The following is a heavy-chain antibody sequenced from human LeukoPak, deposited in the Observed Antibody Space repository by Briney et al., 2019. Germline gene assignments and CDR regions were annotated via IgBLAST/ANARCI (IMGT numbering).Heavy chain of an antibody. Sequence: ASVKVSCKASGYIFTGYYMHWVRQAPGQGLEWMGWINPNSGDTNYAQKFQGRVTMTRDTSISTAYMELSRLRSDDTAVYYCARTNYYDSSGYFDYWGQGTLVTVSS. CDR1: GYIFTGYY. D-gene: IGHD3-22*01. CDR2: INPNSGDT. J-gene: IGHJ4*02. CDR3: ARTNYYDSSGYFDY. V-gene: IGHV1-2*02.